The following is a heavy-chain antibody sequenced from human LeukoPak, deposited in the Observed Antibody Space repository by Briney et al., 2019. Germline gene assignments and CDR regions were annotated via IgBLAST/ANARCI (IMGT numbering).Heavy chain of an antibody. CDR3: AKDLAVVPAAGCDY. D-gene: IGHD2-2*01. CDR1: GFTFSSYP. V-gene: IGHV3-23*01. Sequence: GGYLRLYCAASGFTFSSYPMSWVRQAPGKGLEWVSAISGSGGSTYYADSVKGRFTISRDNSKNTLYLQMNSLRAEDTAVYYCAKDLAVVPAAGCDYWGQGTLVTVSS. CDR2: ISGSGGST. J-gene: IGHJ4*02.